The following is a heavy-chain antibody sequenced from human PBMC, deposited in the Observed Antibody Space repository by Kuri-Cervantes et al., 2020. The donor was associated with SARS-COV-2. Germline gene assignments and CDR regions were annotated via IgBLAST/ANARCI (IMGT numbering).Heavy chain of an antibody. Sequence: ESLKISCTVSGYSISSGYYWGWIRQPPGKGLEWIGSFYHSGSTYYNPSLTSRVTISVDTSKNQFSLKLRSVTAADTAVYYCAREDGDYSSHFDYWGQGTLVTVSS. CDR3: AREDGDYSSHFDY. D-gene: IGHD4-17*01. CDR1: GYSISSGYY. V-gene: IGHV4-38-2*02. J-gene: IGHJ4*02. CDR2: FYHSGST.